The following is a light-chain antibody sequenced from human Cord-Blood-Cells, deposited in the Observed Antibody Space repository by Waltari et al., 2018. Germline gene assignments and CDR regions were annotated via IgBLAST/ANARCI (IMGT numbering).Light chain of an antibody. CDR1: SSDVGSYHL. CDR2: EGS. Sequence: QSALTQPASVSGSPGPSITIPCTGTSSDVGSYHLVSWYQQHPGKAPKLMIYEGSKRPSGVSNRFSGSKSGNTASLTISGLQAEDEADYYCCSYAGSVVFGGGTKLTVL. V-gene: IGLV2-23*01. J-gene: IGLJ2*01. CDR3: CSYAGSVV.